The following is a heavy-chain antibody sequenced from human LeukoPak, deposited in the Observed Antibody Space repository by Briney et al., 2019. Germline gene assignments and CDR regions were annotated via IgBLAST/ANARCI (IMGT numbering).Heavy chain of an antibody. J-gene: IGHJ3*02. CDR3: ARAQRGYSYGHPNAFDI. CDR2: INWNGGST. D-gene: IGHD5-18*01. V-gene: IGHV3-20*04. CDR1: GFTFDDYG. Sequence: GGSLRLSCAASGFTFDDYGMSWVRQAPGKGLEWVSGINWNGGSTGYADSVKGRFTISRDNAENSLYLQMNSQRAEDTALYYCARAQRGYSYGHPNAFDIWGQGTMVTVSS.